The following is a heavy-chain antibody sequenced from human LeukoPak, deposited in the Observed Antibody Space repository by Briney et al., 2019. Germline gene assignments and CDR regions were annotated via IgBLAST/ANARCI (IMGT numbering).Heavy chain of an antibody. D-gene: IGHD3-10*01. Sequence: GGSLRLSCTASGFTFSDYALSWVRQAPGKGLEWVSAISVSGGSTYYADPVKGRFTISRDNSKNTLYLQMNSLRAEDTAVYYCARNPTYYYGSGSYLDYWGQGTLVTVSS. CDR3: ARNPTYYYGSGSYLDY. J-gene: IGHJ4*02. V-gene: IGHV3-23*01. CDR1: GFTFSDYA. CDR2: ISVSGGST.